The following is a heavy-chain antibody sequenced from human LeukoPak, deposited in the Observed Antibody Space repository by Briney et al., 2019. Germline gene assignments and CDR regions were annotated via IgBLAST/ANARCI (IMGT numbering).Heavy chain of an antibody. V-gene: IGHV1-2*02. CDR2: INPNSGGT. Sequence: ASVKVSCKASGYTFTGYYTHWVRKAPGQGLEWMGWINPNSGGTNFAQKFQGRVTMTRDTSISTAYMELSRLRSDDTAVYYCARDYGDYYFDFWGQGTLVTVSS. CDR3: ARDYGDYYFDF. J-gene: IGHJ4*02. CDR1: GYTFTGYY. D-gene: IGHD4-17*01.